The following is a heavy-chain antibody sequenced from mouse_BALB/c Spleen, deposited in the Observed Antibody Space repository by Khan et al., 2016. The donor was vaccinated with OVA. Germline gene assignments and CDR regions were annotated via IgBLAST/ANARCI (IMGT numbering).Heavy chain of an antibody. J-gene: IGHJ1*01. D-gene: IGHD2-3*01. V-gene: IGHV14-3*02. CDR3: GHPAYDPRNFDV. CDR2: IAPANGNT. Sequence: VQLQQSGAELVKPGASVKLSCTASGFNIKDTYMHWVKQRPEQGLEWIGRIAPANGNTKYDPKFHGKATIKADKSSNTAYLQLSSLTSEDTAVYYCGHPAYDPRNFDVWGAGTTVTVSS. CDR1: GFNIKDTY.